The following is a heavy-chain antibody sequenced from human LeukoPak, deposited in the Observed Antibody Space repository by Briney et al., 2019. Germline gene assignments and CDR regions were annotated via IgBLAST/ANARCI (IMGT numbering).Heavy chain of an antibody. CDR1: GYTFTSYG. J-gene: IGHJ4*02. CDR2: ISAYNGNT. D-gene: IGHD6-19*01. V-gene: IGHV1-18*01. CDR3: AGYTSGRYFDY. Sequence: ASVKVSCKASGYTFTSYGISWVRQAPGQGREWMGWISAYNGNTNYAQKLQGRVTMTTDTSTSTAYMELRSLRSDDTAVYYCAGYTSGRYFDYWGQGTLVTVSS.